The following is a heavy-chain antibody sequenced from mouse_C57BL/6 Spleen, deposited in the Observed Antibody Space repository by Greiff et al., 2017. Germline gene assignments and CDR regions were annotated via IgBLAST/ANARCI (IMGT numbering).Heavy chain of an antibody. CDR1: GYTFTSYW. J-gene: IGHJ1*03. Sequence: QVQLQQSGAELAKPGASVKLSCKASGYTFTSYWMHWVKQRPGQVLEWIGYINPSSGYTKYNQKFKDKATLTADKSSSTAYMQLSSRTYEDSAVYYSARTDPLQGYFDVWGTGTTVTVCS. CDR3: ARTDPLQGYFDV. CDR2: INPSSGYT. V-gene: IGHV1-7*01. D-gene: IGHD2-10*01.